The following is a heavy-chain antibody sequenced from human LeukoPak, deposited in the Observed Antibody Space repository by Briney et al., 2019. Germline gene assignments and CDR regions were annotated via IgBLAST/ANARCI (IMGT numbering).Heavy chain of an antibody. J-gene: IGHJ4*02. CDR3: AGDPSIAVAGGFWYFDY. D-gene: IGHD6-19*01. Sequence: PGGSLRLSCAASGFTFSSYAMHWVRQAPGKGXXXXXXXXYDGSNXYYXDSVKGRFTISRDNSKNTLYLQMNSLRAEDTAVYYCAGDPSIAVAGGFWYFDYWGQGTLVTVSS. CDR2: XXYDGSNX. CDR1: GFTFSSYA. V-gene: IGHV3-30*01.